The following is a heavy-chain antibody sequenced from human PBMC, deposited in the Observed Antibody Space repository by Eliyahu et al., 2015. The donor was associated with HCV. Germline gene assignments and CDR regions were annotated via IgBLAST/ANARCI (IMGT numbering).Heavy chain of an antibody. CDR3: TRGIDF. J-gene: IGHJ4*02. CDR2: IRSNSYGGTT. CDR1: GFNFGDYA. Sequence: VQLVESXGRLVQXXRSLXLSCTXSGFNFGDYAMSWVRQAPGEGLEWVGFIRSNSYGGTTEYAASVKGRFSISRDDSNTIAYLQMNSLKPEDTAMYYCTRGIDFWGQGTLVTVSS. V-gene: IGHV3-49*04.